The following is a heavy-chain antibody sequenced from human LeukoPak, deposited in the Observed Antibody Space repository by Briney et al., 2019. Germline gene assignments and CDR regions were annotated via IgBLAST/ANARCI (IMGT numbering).Heavy chain of an antibody. J-gene: IGHJ5*02. CDR3: ARVGGIAAYNWFDP. CDR1: GGSISSYY. V-gene: IGHV4-59*01. Sequence: SETLSLTCTVSGGSISSYYWSWIRQPPGKGLEWIGYIYYSGSTNYNPSLKSRVTISVDTSKNQFSLKLSSVTAADTAVYYCARVGGIAAYNWFDPWGQGTLVTVPS. D-gene: IGHD6-25*01. CDR2: IYYSGST.